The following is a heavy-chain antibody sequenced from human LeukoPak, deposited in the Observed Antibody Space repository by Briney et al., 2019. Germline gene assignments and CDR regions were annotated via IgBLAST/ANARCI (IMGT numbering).Heavy chain of an antibody. CDR1: GGTFLGGTFNNY. V-gene: IGHV1-2*02. CDR3: ARSPRWYSSGWYGWDY. J-gene: IGHJ4*02. CDR2: INPNSGGT. Sequence: GSSVKVSCKASGGTFLGGTFNNYAINWVRQAPGQGLEWVGRINPNSGGTNYAQKFQGRVTMTRDTSISTAYMELSRLRSDDTAVYYCARSPRWYSSGWYGWDYWGQGTLVTVSS. D-gene: IGHD6-19*01.